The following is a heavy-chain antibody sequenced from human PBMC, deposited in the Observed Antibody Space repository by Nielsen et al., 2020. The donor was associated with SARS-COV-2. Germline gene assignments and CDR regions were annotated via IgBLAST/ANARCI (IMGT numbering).Heavy chain of an antibody. CDR1: GGTFSSYA. J-gene: IGHJ6*02. V-gene: IGHV1-69*13. CDR3: ARDTSEYCTNGVCPGGYGMDV. Sequence: SVKVSCKASGGTFSSYAISWVRQAPGQGLEWMGGIIPIFGTANYAQKFQGRVTITADESTSTAYMELSSLRSEDTAVYYCARDTSEYCTNGVCPGGYGMDVWGQGTTVTVSS. CDR2: IIPIFGTA. D-gene: IGHD2-8*01.